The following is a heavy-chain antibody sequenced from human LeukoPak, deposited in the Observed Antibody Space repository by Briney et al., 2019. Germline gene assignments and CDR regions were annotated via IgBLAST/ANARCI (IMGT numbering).Heavy chain of an antibody. Sequence: PSETLSLTCAVFGGSFSGYYRSWIRQPPGKGLEWIGEINHSGSTNYNPSLKSRVTIPVDTSKNQFSLKLSSVTAADTAVYYCARGRLRAALDYWGQGTLVTVSS. J-gene: IGHJ4*02. V-gene: IGHV4-34*01. CDR1: GGSFSGYY. D-gene: IGHD6-13*01. CDR3: ARGRLRAALDY. CDR2: INHSGST.